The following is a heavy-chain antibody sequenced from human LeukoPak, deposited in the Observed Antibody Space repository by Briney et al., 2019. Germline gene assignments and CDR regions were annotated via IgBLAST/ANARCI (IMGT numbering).Heavy chain of an antibody. CDR3: ARARYCSSTSCYWWFDP. D-gene: IGHD2-2*01. V-gene: IGHV1-18*01. CDR2: ISAYNGNT. Sequence: ASVNVSCKASGYTFTSYGISWVRQAPGQGLEWMGWISAYNGNTNYAQKLQGRVTMTTDTSTSTAYMELRSLRSDDTAVYYCARARYCSSTSCYWWFDPWGQGTLVTVSS. J-gene: IGHJ5*02. CDR1: GYTFTSYG.